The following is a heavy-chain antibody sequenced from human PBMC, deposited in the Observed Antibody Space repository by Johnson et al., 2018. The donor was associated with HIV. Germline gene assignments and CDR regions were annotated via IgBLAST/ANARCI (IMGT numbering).Heavy chain of an antibody. V-gene: IGHV3-15*01. Sequence: EVQLVESGGGLVQPGGSLRLSCAASGFTFSSYGMHWVRQAPGKGLEWAGRIRRNTEGGTTDCGAHVKGRFTISRDVSKNSLYLQLNSLKTEATAVYYCARVGQQSNAFDIWGQGTMVTVSS. D-gene: IGHD6-13*01. CDR1: GFTFSSYG. CDR3: ARVGQQSNAFDI. CDR2: IRRNTEGGTT. J-gene: IGHJ3*02.